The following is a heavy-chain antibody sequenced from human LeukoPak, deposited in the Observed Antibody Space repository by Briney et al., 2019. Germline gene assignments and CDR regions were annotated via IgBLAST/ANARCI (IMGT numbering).Heavy chain of an antibody. CDR3: ARAPIVVVTTTFDY. J-gene: IGHJ4*02. V-gene: IGHV3-30-3*01. CDR1: GFTFDDYA. Sequence: PGGSLRLSCAASGFTFDDYAMHWVRQAPGKGLEWVAVISYDGSNKYYADSVKGRFTISRDNSKNTLYLQMNSLRAEDTAVYYCARAPIVVVTTTFDYWGQGTLVTVSS. CDR2: ISYDGSNK. D-gene: IGHD3-22*01.